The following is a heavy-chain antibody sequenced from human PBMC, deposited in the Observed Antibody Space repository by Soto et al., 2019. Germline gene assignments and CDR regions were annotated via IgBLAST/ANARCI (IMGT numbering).Heavy chain of an antibody. D-gene: IGHD1-26*01. Sequence: SETRSLTCAVSGYCISSSNWWGWIRQPPGKGLEWIGYIYYSGTTYYNPSLKSRVTMSVDTSKNQFSLKLTSVTAVDTAVYYCARREIQGPIDYWGQGTLVTVSS. V-gene: IGHV4-28*01. J-gene: IGHJ4*02. CDR2: IYYSGTT. CDR1: GYCISSSNW. CDR3: ARREIQGPIDY.